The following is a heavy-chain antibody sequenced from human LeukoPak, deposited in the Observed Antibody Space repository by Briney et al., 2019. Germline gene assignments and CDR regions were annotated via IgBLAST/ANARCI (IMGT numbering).Heavy chain of an antibody. CDR3: ARSAVPAATFDY. D-gene: IGHD2-2*01. Sequence: ASVTVSCTASGYTFTSYGISWVRQAPGQGLEWMGWISAYNGNTNHAQKLQGRVTMTTDTSTSTAYMELRSLRSDDTAVYYCARSAVPAATFDYWGQGTLVTVSS. V-gene: IGHV1-18*01. CDR1: GYTFTSYG. CDR2: ISAYNGNT. J-gene: IGHJ4*02.